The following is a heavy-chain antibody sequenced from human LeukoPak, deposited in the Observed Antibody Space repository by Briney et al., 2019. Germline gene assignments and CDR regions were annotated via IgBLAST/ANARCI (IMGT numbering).Heavy chain of an antibody. V-gene: IGHV3-23*01. CDR3: AKHGQKRWLRWRVDY. J-gene: IGHJ4*02. D-gene: IGHD5-24*01. CDR1: GFTFSSYA. Sequence: PGGSLRLSCAASGFTFSSYAMSWVRQAPGKGLEWVSAISGSGGSTYYADSVKGRFTISRDNAKNTLYLQMNSLRAEDTAVYYCAKHGQKRWLRWRVDYWGQGTLVTVSS. CDR2: ISGSGGST.